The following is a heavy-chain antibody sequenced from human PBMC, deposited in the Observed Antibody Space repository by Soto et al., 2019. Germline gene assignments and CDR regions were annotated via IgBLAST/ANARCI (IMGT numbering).Heavy chain of an antibody. Sequence: QVQLVQSGAEVKKPGASVKVSCKASGYTFTGYYMHWVRQAPGQGLEWMGWINPNSGGTNYAQKLQGGVTTTSDTSTITAYMELSRLRSYDTAVYYCARDVTVVVPAAVGYYYYGMDVWGQGTTVTVSS. CDR2: INPNSGGT. J-gene: IGHJ6*02. V-gene: IGHV1-2*02. D-gene: IGHD2-2*01. CDR3: ARDVTVVVPAAVGYYYYGMDV. CDR1: GYTFTGYY.